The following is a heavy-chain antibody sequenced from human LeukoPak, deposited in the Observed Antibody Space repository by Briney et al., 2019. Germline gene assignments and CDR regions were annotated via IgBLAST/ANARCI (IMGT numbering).Heavy chain of an antibody. D-gene: IGHD3-22*01. V-gene: IGHV1-18*01. CDR1: GYTFTSYG. J-gene: IGHJ4*02. CDR2: ISGYNGNT. Sequence: ASVTLSCKASGYTFTSYGISWVRQAPGQALEWMGWISGYNGNTNYAQKLQGRVTMTTDTSTSTAYMGLRSLRSDDTAVYYCARDFHSSGYYHYFHYWGQGTLVTVSS. CDR3: ARDFHSSGYYHYFHY.